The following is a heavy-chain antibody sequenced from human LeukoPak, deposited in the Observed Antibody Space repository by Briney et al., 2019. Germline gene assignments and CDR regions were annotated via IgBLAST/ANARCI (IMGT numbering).Heavy chain of an antibody. D-gene: IGHD3-16*01. CDR3: ARDRMGGSTFDQ. V-gene: IGHV3-74*01. CDR2: INSDASST. CDR1: GFTFSSYW. Sequence: GGSLRLSCAASGFTFSSYWMHWVRQVPGKGLAWVSRINSDASSTLYADSVKGRFTISRDNTKSTLYLQMNSLRVEDTAVYYCARDRMGGSTFDQWGQGTLVTVSS. J-gene: IGHJ4*02.